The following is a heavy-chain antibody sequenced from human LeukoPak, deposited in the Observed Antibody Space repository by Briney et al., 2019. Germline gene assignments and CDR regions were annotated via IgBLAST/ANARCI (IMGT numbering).Heavy chain of an antibody. CDR1: GFTFSSYS. Sequence: PGGSLRLSCAASGFTFSSYSMNWVRQAPGKGLEWVSSISSSSSYIYYADSVKGRFTISRDNAKNSLYLQMNSLRAEDTAVYYCARGLSGALPWYFDYWGQGTLVTVSS. D-gene: IGHD4-17*01. CDR2: ISSSSSYI. CDR3: ARGLSGALPWYFDY. J-gene: IGHJ4*02. V-gene: IGHV3-21*01.